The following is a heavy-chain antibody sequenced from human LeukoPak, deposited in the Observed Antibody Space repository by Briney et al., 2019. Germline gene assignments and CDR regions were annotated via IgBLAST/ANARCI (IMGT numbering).Heavy chain of an antibody. CDR2: IYYSGST. D-gene: IGHD6-13*01. CDR1: GGSISSSSYY. V-gene: IGHV4-39*07. J-gene: IGHJ4*02. Sequence: SETLSLTCTVSGGSISSSSYYWGWIRQPPGKGLEGFGSIYYSGSTYYNPSLKSRVTISVDTSKNQFSLKLSSVTAADTAVYYCARGEWGYSSSWYLDYWGQGTLVTVSS. CDR3: ARGEWGYSSSWYLDY.